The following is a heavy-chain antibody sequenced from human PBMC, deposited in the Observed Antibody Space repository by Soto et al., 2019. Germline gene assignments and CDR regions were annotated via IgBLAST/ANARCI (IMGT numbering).Heavy chain of an antibody. CDR3: ARDSTRRGACDI. V-gene: IGHV4-34*01. J-gene: IGHJ3*02. CDR1: NGSFSVYY. CDR2: INHSGST. D-gene: IGHD2-2*01. Sequence: PSETLSLTCAVYNGSFSVYYWTWFRQPPGKGLEWIGEINHSGSTNYNPSLKSRVTISVDTSKNQFSLKLSSVTAADTAVYYCARDSTRRGACDIWGQGTMVTVPS.